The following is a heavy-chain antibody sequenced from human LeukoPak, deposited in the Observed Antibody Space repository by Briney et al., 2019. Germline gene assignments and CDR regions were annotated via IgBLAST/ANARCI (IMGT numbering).Heavy chain of an antibody. D-gene: IGHD6-6*01. J-gene: IGHJ4*02. Sequence: GGSLRLSCAASGFTVSSNYMSWVRQAPGKGLEWVSVVYSGGSTYYADSVKGRFTISRDTSKNTLSLQMNSLRAEDTAVYYCASLSLGHYWGQGTLVTVSS. V-gene: IGHV3-53*01. CDR3: ASLSLGHY. CDR1: GFTVSSNY. CDR2: VYSGGST.